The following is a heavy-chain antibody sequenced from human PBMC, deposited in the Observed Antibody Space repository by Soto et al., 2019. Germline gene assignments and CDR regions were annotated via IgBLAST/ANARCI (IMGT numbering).Heavy chain of an antibody. CDR2: ISSSSSYI. Sequence: PGGSLRLSCAASGFTFSSYSMNWVRQAPGKGLEWVSSISSSSSYIYYADSVKGRFTISRDNAKNSLYLQMNSLRAEDTAVYYCARSYDFWSGYYKSTQNWFDTWGQGTLVTVSS. D-gene: IGHD3-3*01. CDR1: GFTFSSYS. V-gene: IGHV3-21*01. J-gene: IGHJ5*02. CDR3: ARSYDFWSGYYKSTQNWFDT.